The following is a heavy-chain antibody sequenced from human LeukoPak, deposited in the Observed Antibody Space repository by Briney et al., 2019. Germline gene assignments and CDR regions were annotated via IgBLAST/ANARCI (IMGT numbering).Heavy chain of an antibody. CDR3: ATVFES. CDR1: GW. Sequence: GGPLSLPCTASGWFHFVRKGQGKGLVWVSGINLHGTGTYYADSVKGRFTISRDNAKNTVSLQMNSLSVEDTAIYYCATVFESWGQGFLVTVSS. J-gene: IGHJ4*02. V-gene: IGHV3-74*01. CDR2: INLHGTGT.